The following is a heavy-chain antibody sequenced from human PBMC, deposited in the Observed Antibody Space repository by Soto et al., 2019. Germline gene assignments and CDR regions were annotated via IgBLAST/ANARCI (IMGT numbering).Heavy chain of an antibody. CDR3: ATSFRYFDN. CDR1: GSISTTTP. V-gene: IGHV3-23*01. J-gene: IGHJ4*02. Sequence: PGGSLRLSCAASGSISTTTPLSWVRQAPGKGLEWVSTISGRGTNTYYADSVKGRFIISGDNLKNTVNLQMNGLGVEDTAIYYCATSFRYFDNWGQGTRVTVSS. CDR2: ISGRGTNT.